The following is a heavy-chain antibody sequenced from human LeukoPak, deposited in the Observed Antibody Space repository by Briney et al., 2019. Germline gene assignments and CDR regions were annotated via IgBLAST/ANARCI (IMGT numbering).Heavy chain of an antibody. D-gene: IGHD5-18*01. CDR2: IYYSGST. Sequence: PSETLSLTCTVCGGSISSSNYYWGWIRQPPGKGLEWIGSIYYSGSTYYNASLKSRVTISVDTSKTQFPLTLTSVTSADTAVYYCASRGYTYAPLDWGQGTLVSVSS. CDR1: GGSISSSNYY. J-gene: IGHJ4*02. V-gene: IGHV4-39*01. CDR3: ASRGYTYAPLD.